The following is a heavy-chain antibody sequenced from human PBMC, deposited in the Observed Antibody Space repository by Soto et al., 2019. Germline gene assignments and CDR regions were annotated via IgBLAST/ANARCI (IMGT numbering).Heavy chain of an antibody. CDR3: ARTLTEYYFDY. V-gene: IGHV1-69*13. Sequence: SVKVSCKASGGTFSTYSIRWVRQAPGQGLEWMGGSLPIFGTAHYAQNFQGRVTITADESTSTAYMELRSLRSDDTAVYYCARTLTEYYFDYWGQGTLVTVSS. CDR2: SLPIFGTA. J-gene: IGHJ4*02. CDR1: GGTFSTYS.